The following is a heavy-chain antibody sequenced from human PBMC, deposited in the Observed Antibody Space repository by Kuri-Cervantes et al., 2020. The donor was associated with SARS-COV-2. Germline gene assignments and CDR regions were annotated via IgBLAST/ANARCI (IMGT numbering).Heavy chain of an antibody. CDR2: IYYSGST. CDR3: ARDTSVRDFWSTLYYYGMDV. CDR1: GGSISSYY. D-gene: IGHD3-3*01. V-gene: IGHV4-59*01. J-gene: IGHJ6*02. Sequence: ESLMISCTVSGGSISSYYWSWIRQPPGKGLEWIGYIYYSGSTNYNPTLKSRVTISVDTSKNQFSLKLSSVTAADTAVYYCARDTSVRDFWSTLYYYGMDVWGQGTTVTVSS.